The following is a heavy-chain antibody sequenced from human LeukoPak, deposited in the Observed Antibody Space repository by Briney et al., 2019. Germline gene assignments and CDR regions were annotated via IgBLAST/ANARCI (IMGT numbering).Heavy chain of an antibody. D-gene: IGHD1-26*01. CDR2: ISGSGDTT. V-gene: IGHV3-23*01. CDR3: AKRRGSYGDFDY. J-gene: IGHJ4*02. CDR1: GFTFTNYA. Sequence: GGSLRLSCTASGFTFTNYAMSWVRQAPGKGLEWVSAISGSGDTTYYAGSGMGRFTISRDNSKNTLYLQMNSLRADDTAVYYCAKRRGSYGDFDYWGQGTLVTVSS.